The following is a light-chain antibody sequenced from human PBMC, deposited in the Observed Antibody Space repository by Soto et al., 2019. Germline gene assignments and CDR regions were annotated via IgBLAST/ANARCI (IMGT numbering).Light chain of an antibody. CDR1: QSIGKH. Sequence: DIQMTQSPSFLSASVGDRVTITCRASQSIGKHLNWYQQKPGKAPKFLIYGAPTLQSGVTSRFTGSGSGTDFTLTVNSLQAEDFATYYCQQSYTSPTTFGQGNDWRL. CDR3: QQSYTSPTT. J-gene: IGKJ5*01. V-gene: IGKV1-39*01. CDR2: GAP.